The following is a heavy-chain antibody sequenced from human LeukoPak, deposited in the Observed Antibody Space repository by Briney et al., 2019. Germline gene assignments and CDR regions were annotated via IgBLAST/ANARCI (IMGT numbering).Heavy chain of an antibody. CDR3: ARPYSSSSYYYGMDV. CDR2: IIPIFGTA. CDR1: GGTFSSYA. V-gene: IGHV1-69*01. J-gene: IGHJ6*02. Sequence: SVKVSCKASGGTFSSYAISWVRQAPGQGIEWMGGIIPIFGTANYAQKFQGRVTITADESTSTAYMELSSLRSEDTAVYYCARPYSSSSYYYGMDVWGQGTTVTVSS. D-gene: IGHD6-6*01.